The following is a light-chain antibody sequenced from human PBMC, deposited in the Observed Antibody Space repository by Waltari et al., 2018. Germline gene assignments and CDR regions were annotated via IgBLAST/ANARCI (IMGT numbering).Light chain of an antibody. V-gene: IGKV3-20*01. CDR2: AAS. CDR1: QSVSRA. CDR3: QHYVNLPVT. Sequence: EIVLTQSPGTLSLSPGERATLSGRARQSVSRALAWYQQKPGQAPRLLIYAASTRATGVPDRFSGSGSGTDFSLTISRLDPEDFAVYYCQHYVNLPVTFGQGTKVEI. J-gene: IGKJ1*01.